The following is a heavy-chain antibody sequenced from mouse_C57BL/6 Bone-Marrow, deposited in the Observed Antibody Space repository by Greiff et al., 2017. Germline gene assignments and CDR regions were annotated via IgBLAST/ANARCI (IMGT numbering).Heavy chain of an antibody. V-gene: IGHV3-6*01. CDR3: ARNSRQLRPSFAY. D-gene: IGHD3-2*02. CDR2: ISYDGSN. Sequence: VQLKESGPGLVKPSQSLSLTCSVTGYSITSGYYWNWIRQFPGNKLEWMGYISYDGSNNYNPSLKNRISITRDTSKNQFFLKLNSVTTEDTATYYCARNSRQLRPSFAYWGQGTLVTVSA. J-gene: IGHJ3*01. CDR1: GYSITSGYY.